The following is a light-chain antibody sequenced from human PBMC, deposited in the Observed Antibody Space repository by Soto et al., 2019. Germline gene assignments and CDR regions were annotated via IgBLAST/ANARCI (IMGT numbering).Light chain of an antibody. CDR2: AAS. Sequence: EIVMTQSPATLSVSPGERATLSCRAGQSISINLAWYQRKPGQAPRLLIFAASTRATGIPARFSASGSGTEFTLTISSLQSEDSAIYYCQQYNNWPPTFGGGMKVDIK. V-gene: IGKV3-15*01. J-gene: IGKJ4*01. CDR3: QQYNNWPPT. CDR1: QSISIN.